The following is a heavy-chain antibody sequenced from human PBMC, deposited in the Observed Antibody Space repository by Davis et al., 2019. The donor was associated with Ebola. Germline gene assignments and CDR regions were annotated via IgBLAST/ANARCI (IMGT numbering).Heavy chain of an antibody. D-gene: IGHD3-16*01. CDR3: ARTHYVQGDY. CDR2: IYSGGST. Sequence: GESLKISCAASGFTVSSNYMSWVRQAPGKGLEWVSVIYSGGSTYYADSVKGRFTISRDNAKNSLYLQMNSLRAEDTAVYYCARTHYVQGDYWGQGTLVTVSS. J-gene: IGHJ4*02. CDR1: GFTVSSNY. V-gene: IGHV3-53*01.